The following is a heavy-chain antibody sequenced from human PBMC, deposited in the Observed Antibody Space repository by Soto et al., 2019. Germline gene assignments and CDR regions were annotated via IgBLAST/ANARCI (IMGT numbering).Heavy chain of an antibody. D-gene: IGHD1-20*01. V-gene: IGHV1-18*01. J-gene: IGHJ6*02. Sequence: QVQLVQSGAEVKKPGASVKVSCKASGYTFTSYGISWVRQAPGQRLEWMGWISAYDGNTNYAQKLQGRVTMSADTSTSTAYMELKSLRSDDTAVYYCARDLRRGKWKYGMDVWGQGTTVTVSS. CDR2: ISAYDGNT. CDR3: ARDLRRGKWKYGMDV. CDR1: GYTFTSYG.